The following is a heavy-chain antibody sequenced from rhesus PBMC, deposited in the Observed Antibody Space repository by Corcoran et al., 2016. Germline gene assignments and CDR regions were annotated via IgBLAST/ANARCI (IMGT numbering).Heavy chain of an antibody. V-gene: IGHV3-115*02. CDR2: ICGDSTYT. CDR1: GFSCSGYD. Sequence: EVQLAASGGGLVQPGGSLRLSCGAYGFSCSGYDMHWVAQAPGNVLESVSVICGDSTYTHSADSGKGRFTISRDNAENSLSLQMNSLRAEDTAVYYCARHRSLDVWGRGILVTVSS. CDR3: ARHRSLDV. J-gene: IGHJ5-2*02.